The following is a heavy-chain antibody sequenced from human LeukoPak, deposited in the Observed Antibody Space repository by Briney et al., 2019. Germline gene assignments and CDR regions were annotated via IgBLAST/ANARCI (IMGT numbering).Heavy chain of an antibody. J-gene: IGHJ4*02. CDR2: ISSSGSAI. CDR1: GFTFSSYE. CDR3: ARNGGDYSGSGNYGAYFDY. Sequence: GGSLRLSCAASGFTFSSYEMNWVRQAPGKGLEWVSYISSSGSAIYYADSVKGRFTSSRDNAKKSLFLQMNGLRAEDTAVYYCARNGGDYSGSGNYGAYFDYWGQGTLVTVSS. D-gene: IGHD3-10*01. V-gene: IGHV3-48*03.